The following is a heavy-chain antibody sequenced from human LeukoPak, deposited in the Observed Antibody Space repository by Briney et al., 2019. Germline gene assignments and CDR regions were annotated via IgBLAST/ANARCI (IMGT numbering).Heavy chain of an antibody. D-gene: IGHD3-16*02. J-gene: IGHJ4*02. Sequence: GASLKTSCKGSGYSFTTYWITWVRQMPGKGLEWMGRIDPSDSYTNYSPSFQGHVTISADKSISTAYLQWSSLEASDTAMYYCARVIHLGELSLYDYWGQGTLVTVSS. CDR3: ARVIHLGELSLYDY. V-gene: IGHV5-10-1*01. CDR1: GYSFTTYW. CDR2: IDPSDSYT.